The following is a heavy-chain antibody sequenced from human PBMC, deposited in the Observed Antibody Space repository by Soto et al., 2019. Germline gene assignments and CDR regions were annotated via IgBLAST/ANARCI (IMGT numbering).Heavy chain of an antibody. CDR2: IIPIFGTA. CDR1: GGTFSSYA. Sequence: QVQLVQSGAAVKKPGSSVKVSCKASGGTFSSYAISWVRQAPGQGLEWIGGIIPIFGTANYAQKFQGRVTITADESTNTAYMELSSLRSEDTAVYYCARDPDSGSDAVRFDYWGQGTLVTVSS. V-gene: IGHV1-69*01. CDR3: ARDPDSGSDAVRFDY. J-gene: IGHJ4*02. D-gene: IGHD1-26*01.